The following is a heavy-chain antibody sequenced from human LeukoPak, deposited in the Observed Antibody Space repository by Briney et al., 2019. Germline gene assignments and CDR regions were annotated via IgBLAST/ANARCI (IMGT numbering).Heavy chain of an antibody. CDR1: GLTFSSYA. J-gene: IGHJ3*02. Sequence: GGSLRLSCAVSGLTFSSYAMSWVSHAPGKGLEWGSANSGRGESTYYAECVKGRFTISRDNSKNALYLQMNSLRAEDTAVYYCAKDRGITMIVVVITADAFDIWGQGTMVTVSS. CDR2: NSGRGEST. CDR3: AKDRGITMIVVVITADAFDI. V-gene: IGHV3-23*01. D-gene: IGHD3-22*01.